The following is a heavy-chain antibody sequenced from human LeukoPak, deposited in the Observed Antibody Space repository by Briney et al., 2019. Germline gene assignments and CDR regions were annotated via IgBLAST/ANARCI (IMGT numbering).Heavy chain of an antibody. V-gene: IGHV1-3*01. Sequence: ASVKVSFKASGYTFTSYAMHWVRQAPGQRLEWMGWINAGNGNTKYSQKFQGRVTITRDTSASTACMELSSLRSEDTAVYYCARDLSSGWSNFDYWGQGTLVTVSS. CDR1: GYTFTSYA. CDR2: INAGNGNT. J-gene: IGHJ4*02. D-gene: IGHD6-19*01. CDR3: ARDLSSGWSNFDY.